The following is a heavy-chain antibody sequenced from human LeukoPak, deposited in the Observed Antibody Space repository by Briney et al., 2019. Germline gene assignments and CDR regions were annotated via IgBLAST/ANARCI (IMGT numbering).Heavy chain of an antibody. Sequence: GASVKVSCKASGYTFTGYYMHWVRQAPGQGLEWMGRINPNSGGTNYAQKFQGRVTMTRDTSISTAYMELSRLRSDDTAVYYCARDLKAMVLPNYWGQGTLVTASS. V-gene: IGHV1-2*06. CDR3: ARDLKAMVLPNY. CDR1: GYTFTGYY. J-gene: IGHJ4*02. CDR2: INPNSGGT. D-gene: IGHD5-18*01.